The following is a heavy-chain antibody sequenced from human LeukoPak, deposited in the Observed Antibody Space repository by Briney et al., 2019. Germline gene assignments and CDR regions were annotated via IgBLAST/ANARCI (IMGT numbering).Heavy chain of an antibody. J-gene: IGHJ4*02. CDR1: EFTFSTYA. V-gene: IGHV3-23*01. Sequence: GGSLRLSCAASEFTFSTYAMNWVRQAPGKGLEWVSGISGSGGSPYYADSVKGRFTISRDNSKSTLYLHLNIPRPEDTAMYYCTRSVVTTADFDYWGQGTLVTVSS. CDR3: TRSVVTTADFDY. CDR2: ISGSGGSP. D-gene: IGHD2-21*02.